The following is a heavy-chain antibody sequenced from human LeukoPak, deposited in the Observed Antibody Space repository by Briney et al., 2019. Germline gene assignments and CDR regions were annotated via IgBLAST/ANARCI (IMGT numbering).Heavy chain of an antibody. V-gene: IGHV3-23*01. Sequence: GGSLRLSCAASGFIFSSSAMTWVRQARGEGLEWVSAISGTGGSTVYADSVKGRLTIPRGNSKNTLYLQMSSLRDEDTAIYYCTKGGSYAPLDYWGQGTLVTVSS. J-gene: IGHJ4*02. CDR2: ISGTGGST. CDR3: TKGGSYAPLDY. CDR1: GFIFSSSA. D-gene: IGHD1-26*01.